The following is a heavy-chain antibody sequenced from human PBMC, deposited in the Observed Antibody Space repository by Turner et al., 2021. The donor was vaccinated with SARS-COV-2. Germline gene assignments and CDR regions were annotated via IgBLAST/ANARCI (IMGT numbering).Heavy chain of an antibody. CDR2: FDPEDGET. V-gene: IGHV1-24*01. Sequence: QVQLVQSGAEVKKPGASVKVSCKISGYTITELSMYWVRQAPGKGLEWMGGFDPEDGETIYAQNFQGRVTMTEDTSTDTAYMELSSLRSEDTAVYYCATCRDGYNWGAFHIWGQGTMVTVSS. CDR1: GYTITELS. D-gene: IGHD5-12*01. J-gene: IGHJ3*02. CDR3: ATCRDGYNWGAFHI.